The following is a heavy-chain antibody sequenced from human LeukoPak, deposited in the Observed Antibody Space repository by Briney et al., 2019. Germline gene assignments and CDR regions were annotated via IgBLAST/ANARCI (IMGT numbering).Heavy chain of an antibody. V-gene: IGHV4-39*07. Sequence: PSETLSLTCTVSGGSISSSSYYWGWIRQPPGKGLEWIGSIYYSGSTYYNPSLKSRVTISVDTSKNQFSLKLSSVTAADTAVYYCAREPGWYPYYFDYWGQGTLVTVSS. CDR1: GGSISSSSYY. J-gene: IGHJ4*02. CDR2: IYYSGST. CDR3: AREPGWYPYYFDY. D-gene: IGHD6-19*01.